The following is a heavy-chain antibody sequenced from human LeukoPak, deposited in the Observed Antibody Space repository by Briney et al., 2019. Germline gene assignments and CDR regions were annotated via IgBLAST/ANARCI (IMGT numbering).Heavy chain of an antibody. Sequence: PSETLSLTCTVSGGSISSSSYYWGWIRQPPGKGLERIGSIYYSGSTYYNPSLKSRVTISVDTSKNQFSLKLSSVTAADTAVYYCARRYGDYAWFDPWGQGTLVTVSS. D-gene: IGHD4-17*01. CDR1: GGSISSSSYY. CDR3: ARRYGDYAWFDP. J-gene: IGHJ5*02. CDR2: IYYSGST. V-gene: IGHV4-39*01.